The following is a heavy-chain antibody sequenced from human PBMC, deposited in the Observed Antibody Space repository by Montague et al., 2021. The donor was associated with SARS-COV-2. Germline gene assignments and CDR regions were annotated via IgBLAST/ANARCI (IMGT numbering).Heavy chain of an antibody. CDR3: ARVRAVPAAMRIFSLGRSYYGMDV. Sequence: SETRSLTCAVYGGSFIGYYWSWIRQPPGKGLEWIGEINHSGSTNYNPSLKSRVTISVDTSKNQFSLKLSSVTAADTAVYYCARVRAVPAAMRIFSLGRSYYGMDVWGQGTTVTVSS. D-gene: IGHD2-2*01. CDR1: GGSFIGYY. CDR2: INHSGST. V-gene: IGHV4-34*01. J-gene: IGHJ6*02.